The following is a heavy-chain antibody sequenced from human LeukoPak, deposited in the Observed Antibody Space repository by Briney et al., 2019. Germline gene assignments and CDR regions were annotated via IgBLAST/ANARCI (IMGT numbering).Heavy chain of an antibody. CDR1: GFTFSSYG. V-gene: IGHV3-33*08. J-gene: IGHJ5*02. D-gene: IGHD6-19*01. Sequence: GGSLRLSRAASGFTFSSYGMHWVRQAPGKGLEWVAVIWYDGSNKYYADSVKGRFTISRDNSKNTLYLQMNSLRAEDTAVYYCARDGSSGWYPNNWFDPWGQGTLVTVSS. CDR3: ARDGSSGWYPNNWFDP. CDR2: IWYDGSNK.